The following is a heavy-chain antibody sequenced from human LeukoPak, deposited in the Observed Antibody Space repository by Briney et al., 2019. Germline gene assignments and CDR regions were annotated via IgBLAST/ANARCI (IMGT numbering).Heavy chain of an antibody. Sequence: PSETLSLTCTVSGGSFSTTSHYWGWIRQPPGKGLEWLGSTFYTGSAYYNPSLQRRVTISVDSSKNQFSLRLSSVTAADTAVYYCARRKDYWSGFIDSRGQGTLVTVSS. CDR3: ARRKDYWSGFIDS. D-gene: IGHD3-3*01. J-gene: IGHJ4*02. CDR2: TFYTGSA. CDR1: GGSFSTTSHY. V-gene: IGHV4-39*01.